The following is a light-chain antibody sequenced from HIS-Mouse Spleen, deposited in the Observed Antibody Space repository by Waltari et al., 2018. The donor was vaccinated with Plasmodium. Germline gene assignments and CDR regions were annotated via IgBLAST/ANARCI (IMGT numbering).Light chain of an antibody. CDR2: EGS. J-gene: IGLJ2*01. Sequence: QSALTQPASVSGSPGQSITISCTGTSSAVGSYNLASWYQQHPGKAPNLMIYEGSKRPSGVSNRFSGSKSGNTASLTISGLQAEDEADYYCCSYAGSSTFVVFGGGTKLTVL. V-gene: IGLV2-23*03. CDR1: SSAVGSYNL. CDR3: CSYAGSSTFVV.